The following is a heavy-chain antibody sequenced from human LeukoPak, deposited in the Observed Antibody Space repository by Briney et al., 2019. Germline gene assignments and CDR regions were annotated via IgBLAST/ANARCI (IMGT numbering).Heavy chain of an antibody. CDR2: IYNNGDT. V-gene: IGHV4-39*01. CDR1: GGSTSRSRCY. CDR3: AIVGCSGSDYFTDY. Sequence: SETLSPTCSVSGGSTSRSRCYWGWSRQPPGKGLEWIGTIYNNGDTYYNPSLKSRLTISVDTSKNQFSLELTSVTAADTAVYYCAIVGCSGSDYFTDYWGQGTLVTVSS. J-gene: IGHJ4*02. D-gene: IGHD5-12*01.